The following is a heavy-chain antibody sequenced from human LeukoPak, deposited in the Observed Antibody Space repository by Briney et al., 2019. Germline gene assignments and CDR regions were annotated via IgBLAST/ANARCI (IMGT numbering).Heavy chain of an antibody. D-gene: IGHD5-18*01. V-gene: IGHV1-69*04. Sequence: SVKVSCKASGGTFSSYAISWVRQAPGQGLEWMGRIIPILGIANYAQKFQGRVTITADKSTSTAYMELSSLRSEDTAVYYCARDPDTAMVIGDYYGMDVWAKGPRSPSP. CDR1: GGTFSSYA. J-gene: IGHJ6*02. CDR3: ARDPDTAMVIGDYYGMDV. CDR2: IIPILGIA.